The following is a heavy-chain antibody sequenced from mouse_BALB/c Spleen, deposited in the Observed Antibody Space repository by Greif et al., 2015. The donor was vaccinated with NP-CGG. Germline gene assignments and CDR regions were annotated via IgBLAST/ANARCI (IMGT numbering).Heavy chain of an antibody. CDR1: GYTFTDYW. D-gene: IGHD2-14*01. V-gene: IGHV1-69*01. J-gene: IGHJ4*01. Sequence: QVQLQQSGAELVMPGASVKMSCKASGYTFTDYWMHWAKQRPGQGLEWIGAIDTSDSYTSYNQKFKGKATLTVDESSSTAYMQLSSLTSEDSAVYYCARGDRYDEEGYAMDYWGQGTSVTVSS. CDR3: ARGDRYDEEGYAMDY. CDR2: IDTSDSYT.